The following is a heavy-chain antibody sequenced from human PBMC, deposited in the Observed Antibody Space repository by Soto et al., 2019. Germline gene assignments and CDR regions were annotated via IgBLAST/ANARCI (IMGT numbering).Heavy chain of an antibody. Sequence: QVQLVQSGAEVKKPGASVKVSCKASGYTFTSYGFSWVRQAPGQGLEWMGWISAYNGNTNYAQKLQGRVTMTTDTSTRTAYMELRSLRSDDTAVYYCARDYQVSHYYGSGRYPTIDYWGQGTLVTVSS. CDR1: GYTFTSYG. CDR3: ARDYQVSHYYGSGRYPTIDY. D-gene: IGHD3-10*01. V-gene: IGHV1-18*01. J-gene: IGHJ4*02. CDR2: ISAYNGNT.